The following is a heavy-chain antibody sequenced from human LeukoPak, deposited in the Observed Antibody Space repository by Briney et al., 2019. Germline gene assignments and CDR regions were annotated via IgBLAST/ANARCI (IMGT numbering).Heavy chain of an antibody. Sequence: GASVKVSCKTSGFTFTSYTIHWLRQAPGQRLEGMGWIHAGNGNTQYSQKFQGRVTITRDTSATTAYMELSSLRSEDTAIYYCARSDVDRDYYYGMDVWGQGTTVTVSS. J-gene: IGHJ6*02. D-gene: IGHD5-12*01. CDR2: IHAGNGNT. CDR1: GFTFTSYT. CDR3: ARSDVDRDYYYGMDV. V-gene: IGHV1-3*01.